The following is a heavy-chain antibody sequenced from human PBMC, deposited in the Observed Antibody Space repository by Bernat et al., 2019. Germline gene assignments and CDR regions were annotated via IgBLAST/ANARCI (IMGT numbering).Heavy chain of an antibody. V-gene: IGHV3-74*01. J-gene: IGHJ6*02. CDR1: GLTFSSYW. Sequence: EVQLVESGGGLVQTGGSLRLSCATPGLTFSSYWMHWVRQAPGQGLGGVARMISDGSSISYADSRKGRFTTSIDNAKSTLYLQMNSRRADDSAVYYCAREVYFGLDVWGQGTTVTVSS. CDR3: AREVYFGLDV. CDR2: MISDGSSI.